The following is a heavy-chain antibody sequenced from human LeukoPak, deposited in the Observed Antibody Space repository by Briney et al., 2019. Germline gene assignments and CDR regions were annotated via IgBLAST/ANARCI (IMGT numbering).Heavy chain of an antibody. CDR3: ARDREPYYDSSGSEYYFDY. V-gene: IGHV1-69*04. CDR2: IIPILGIA. Sequence: SVKVSCKASGGTFSSYAISWVRQAPGQGLEWMGRIIPILGIANYAQKFQGRVTITADKSTSTAYMELGSLRSEDTAVYYCARDREPYYDSSGSEYYFDYWGQGTLVTVSS. CDR1: GGTFSSYA. J-gene: IGHJ4*02. D-gene: IGHD3-22*01.